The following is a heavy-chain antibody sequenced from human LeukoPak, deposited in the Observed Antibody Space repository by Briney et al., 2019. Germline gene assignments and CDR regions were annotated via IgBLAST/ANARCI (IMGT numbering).Heavy chain of an antibody. J-gene: IGHJ4*02. CDR2: IKEDGSEK. CDR3: ARDSSGYQ. V-gene: IGHV3-7*01. D-gene: IGHD3-22*01. Sequence: GGSLRLSCAASGFTFSTYWMSWVRQAPGKGLEWVANIKEDGSEKYYGDSVKGRFTIPRDNAKNSLYLEMNSLRVEDTAVYYCARDSSGYQWGQGTLVTVSS. CDR1: GFTFSTYW.